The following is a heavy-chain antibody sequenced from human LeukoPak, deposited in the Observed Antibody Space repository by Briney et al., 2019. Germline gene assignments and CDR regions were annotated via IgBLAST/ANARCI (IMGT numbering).Heavy chain of an antibody. CDR1: GGSISNYY. D-gene: IGHD3-10*01. CDR2: IHYSGST. Sequence: SETLSLTCTVSGGSISNYYWSWIRQPPGKGLEWIGYIHYSGSTNYNPSLKSRVTISVDTSKNQFSLKLSSVTAADTAVYYCARHPSSGSGLNWFDPWGQGTLVTVSS. V-gene: IGHV4-59*08. CDR3: ARHPSSGSGLNWFDP. J-gene: IGHJ5*02.